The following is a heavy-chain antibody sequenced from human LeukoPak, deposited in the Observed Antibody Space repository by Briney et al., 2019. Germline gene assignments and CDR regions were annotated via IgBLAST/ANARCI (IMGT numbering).Heavy chain of an antibody. CDR3: ARIGYSSSSFDY. J-gene: IGHJ4*02. CDR1: GFIFNNYW. Sequence: GGSLRLSCAASGFIFNNYWMSWVRQAPGKDLEWVGNIKQDGSEIDFADSLKGRFTISRDNAKNSLYLQMKSLRVEDTAAYYCARIGYSSSSFDYWGPGTLVTVSS. CDR2: IKQDGSEI. V-gene: IGHV3-7*01. D-gene: IGHD6-6*01.